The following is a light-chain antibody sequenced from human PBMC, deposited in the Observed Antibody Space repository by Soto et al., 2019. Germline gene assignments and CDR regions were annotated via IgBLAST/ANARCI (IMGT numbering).Light chain of an antibody. V-gene: IGKV1-5*03. CDR2: KAS. J-gene: IGKJ4*01. CDR1: QSISSW. Sequence: DIPMTQSPSTLSASVGDRVTITCRASQSISSWLAWYQRKPGKAPKVLIYKASDLESGVPSRFSGSGSGTEFTLTISSLQPDDFATYYCQQYSSSPLTFGGGTKVEIK. CDR3: QQYSSSPLT.